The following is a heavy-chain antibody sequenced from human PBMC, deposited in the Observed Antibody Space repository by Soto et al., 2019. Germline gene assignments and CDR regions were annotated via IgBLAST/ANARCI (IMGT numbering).Heavy chain of an antibody. CDR2: IYPGDSDT. CDR3: ARSYYDFWSGYPYYYMDA. V-gene: IGHV5-51*01. Sequence: GESLKISCKGSGYSFTSYWIGWVRQMPGKGLEWMGIIYPGDSDTRYSPSFQGQVTISADKSISTAYLQWSSLKASDTAMYYCARSYYDFWSGYPYYYMDAWGKGTTVTVSS. CDR1: GYSFTSYW. D-gene: IGHD3-3*01. J-gene: IGHJ6*03.